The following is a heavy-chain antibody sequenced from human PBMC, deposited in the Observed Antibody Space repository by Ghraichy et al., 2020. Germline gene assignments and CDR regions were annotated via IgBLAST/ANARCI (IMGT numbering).Heavy chain of an antibody. CDR2: IYPGDSDT. D-gene: IGHD3-9*01. Sequence: GESLNISCKGSGYIFTNYWIGWVRQMPGKGLEWMGIIYPGDSDTRYSPSSQGQVTISADKSINTAYLQWGSLKASDTAIYYCARASDVLDVEYWGQGTPVTVSS. J-gene: IGHJ4*02. V-gene: IGHV5-51*01. CDR1: GYIFTNYW. CDR3: ARASDVLDVEY.